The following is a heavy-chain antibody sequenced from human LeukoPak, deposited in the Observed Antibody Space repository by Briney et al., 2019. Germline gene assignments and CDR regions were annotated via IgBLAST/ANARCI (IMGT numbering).Heavy chain of an antibody. Sequence: GESLKISCKSSGYSFTTYWIAWVRQMPGKGLEWMGIIHPGDSDTRYSPSFQGQVTISADKSISTAYLQWTSLKASDSAMYYCARVLIRGDEIDYWGQGTLVTVSS. J-gene: IGHJ4*02. CDR1: GYSFTTYW. CDR3: ARVLIRGDEIDY. CDR2: IHPGDSDT. D-gene: IGHD2-21*01. V-gene: IGHV5-51*01.